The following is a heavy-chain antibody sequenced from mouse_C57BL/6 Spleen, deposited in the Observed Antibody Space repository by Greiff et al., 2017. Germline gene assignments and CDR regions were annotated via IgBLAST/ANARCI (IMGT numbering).Heavy chain of an antibody. CDR3: ARHRGNAMDY. CDR1: GFTFSSYT. J-gene: IGHJ4*01. CDR2: ISGGGGNT. V-gene: IGHV5-9*01. Sequence: EVKVVESGGGLVKPGGSLKLSCAASGFTFSSYTMSWVRQTPEKRLEWVATISGGGGNTYYPDSVKGRFTISRDNAKNPLYLQMSILRSEDTALYYCARHRGNAMDYWGQGTSVTVSS.